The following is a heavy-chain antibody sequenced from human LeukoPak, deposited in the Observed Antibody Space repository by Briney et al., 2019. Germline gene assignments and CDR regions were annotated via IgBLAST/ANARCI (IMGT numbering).Heavy chain of an antibody. J-gene: IGHJ4*02. Sequence: SETLSLTCTVSGGSISSGDYYWSWIRQPPGKGLEWIGYMYYSGSTYYNPSLKSRVSTSVDTSKNQFSLKLNSVTAADTAVYYCGRETTYFGGGYWGQGTLVTVSS. V-gene: IGHV4-30-4*01. CDR3: GRETTYFGGGY. CDR1: GGSISSGDYY. D-gene: IGHD4-17*01. CDR2: MYYSGST.